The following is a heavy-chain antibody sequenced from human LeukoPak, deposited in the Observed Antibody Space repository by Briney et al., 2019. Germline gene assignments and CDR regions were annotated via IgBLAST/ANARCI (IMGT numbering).Heavy chain of an antibody. CDR1: GGSISSYY. CDR2: IYTSGST. J-gene: IGHJ3*02. D-gene: IGHD6-19*01. Sequence: SETLSLTCTVSGGSISSYYWSWIRQPAGKGLEWIGRIYTSGSTNYNPSLKSRVTMSVDTSKNQFSLKLSSVTAADTAVYYCATDHQIAVAGTGAFDIWGQGTMVTVSS. V-gene: IGHV4-4*07. CDR3: ATDHQIAVAGTGAFDI.